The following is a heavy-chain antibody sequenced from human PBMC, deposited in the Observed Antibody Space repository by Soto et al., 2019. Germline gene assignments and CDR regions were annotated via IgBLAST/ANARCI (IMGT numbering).Heavy chain of an antibody. CDR2: IDWDDDK. J-gene: IGHJ4*02. Sequence: SGPTLVNPTQTLTLTCTFSGFSLSTSGMCVSWIRQPPGKALEWLARIDWDDDKYYRTSLKTRLTISNDTSKTQVVLTMTNMAPVDTATYYCVHIRTSSETLQYWGKGILVTVSS. CDR1: GFSLSTSGMC. D-gene: IGHD2-2*01. CDR3: VHIRTSSETLQY. V-gene: IGHV2-70*11.